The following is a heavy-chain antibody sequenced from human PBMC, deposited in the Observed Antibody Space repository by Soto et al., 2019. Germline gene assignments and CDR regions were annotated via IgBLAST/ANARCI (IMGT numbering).Heavy chain of an antibody. CDR1: GFAVRHNY. Sequence: EVQLVESGGGLVQPGGSLRLSCTASGFAVRHNYMTWVRQAPGKGLEWVSLIYSGGDTAYADSVKGRFTISRHNSQNTLYLQMNSRRAEDTAVYYCARKTDSIPSGGDVWGKGTAVTVSS. CDR3: ARKTDSIPSGGDV. V-gene: IGHV3-53*04. J-gene: IGHJ6*04. D-gene: IGHD3-10*01. CDR2: IYSGGDT.